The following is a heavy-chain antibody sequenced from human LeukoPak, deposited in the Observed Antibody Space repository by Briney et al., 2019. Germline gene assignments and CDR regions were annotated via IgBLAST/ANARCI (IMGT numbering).Heavy chain of an antibody. J-gene: IGHJ6*04. Sequence: PSETLSLTCTVSGGSVSSGSYYWSWIRQPPGQGLEWIGYMYYSGSTNYNPSLKSRVTISVGTSKNQFSLKLSSVTAADTAVYYCARHPLTTVNRGGMDVWGKGTTVTVSS. CDR2: MYYSGST. CDR3: ARHPLTTVNRGGMDV. CDR1: GGSVSSGSYY. V-gene: IGHV4-61*01. D-gene: IGHD4-17*01.